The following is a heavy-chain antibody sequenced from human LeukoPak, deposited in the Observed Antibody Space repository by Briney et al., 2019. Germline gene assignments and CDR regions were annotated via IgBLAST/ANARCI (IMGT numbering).Heavy chain of an antibody. CDR2: ISWNSGSI. V-gene: IGHV3-9*01. J-gene: IGHJ4*02. D-gene: IGHD5-24*01. CDR3: AKDMAEMATYFDY. CDR1: GFTFDDYA. Sequence: GGSLRLSCAAYGFTFDDYAMHWVRQAPGKGLEWVSGISWNSGSIGYADSVKGRITISRDNAKNSLYLQMNSLRAEDTALYYCAKDMAEMATYFDYWGQGTLVTVSS.